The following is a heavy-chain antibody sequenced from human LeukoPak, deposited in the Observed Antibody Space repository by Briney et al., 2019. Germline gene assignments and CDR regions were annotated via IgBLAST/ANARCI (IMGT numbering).Heavy chain of an antibody. CDR3: ANDLGLIQLNLG. Sequence: GGSLRLSCAASGFTFSNAWMSWVRQAPGKGLEWVGRIKSKTDGGTADYAAPVKGRFTISRDNSRNTVYLQMSSLRAEDTAVYYCANDLGLIQLNLGRGQGTLVTVSS. J-gene: IGHJ4*02. V-gene: IGHV3-15*01. CDR2: IKSKTDGGTA. CDR1: GFTFSNAW. D-gene: IGHD1-1*01.